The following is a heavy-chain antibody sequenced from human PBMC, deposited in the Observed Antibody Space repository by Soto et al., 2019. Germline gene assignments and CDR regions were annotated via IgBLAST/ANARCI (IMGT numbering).Heavy chain of an antibody. V-gene: IGHV1-24*01. D-gene: IGHD3-22*01. CDR2: FDPEDGET. J-gene: IGHJ3*02. CDR1: GYTLTDLA. CDR3: AKQDGLLRKIYAFDI. Sequence: SAEVSCKVSGYTLTDLAMHWVRKATGKGLEWMGGFDPEDGETIYAQKFQGGVTMTEDTSADTAYMELSSLRSEDTAVYYCAKQDGLLRKIYAFDIWGQGTMVTVSS.